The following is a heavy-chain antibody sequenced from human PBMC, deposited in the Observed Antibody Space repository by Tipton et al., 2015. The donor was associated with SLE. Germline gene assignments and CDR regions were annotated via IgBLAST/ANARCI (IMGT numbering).Heavy chain of an antibody. CDR3: ARGKVRFLEWLLSPDAFDI. Sequence: QLVQSGAEVKKPGASVKVSCKASGYTFTSYGISWVRQAPGQGLEWMGWISAYNGNTNYAQKLQGRVTMTTDTSTSTAYMELRSLRSDDTAVYYCARGKVRFLEWLLSPDAFDIWGQGTMVTVSS. CDR2: ISAYNGNT. J-gene: IGHJ3*02. D-gene: IGHD3-3*01. CDR1: GYTFTSYG. V-gene: IGHV1-18*01.